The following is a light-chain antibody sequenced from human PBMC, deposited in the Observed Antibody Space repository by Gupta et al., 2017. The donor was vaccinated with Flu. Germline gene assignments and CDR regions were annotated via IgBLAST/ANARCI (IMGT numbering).Light chain of an antibody. CDR1: QSVSSY. CDR3: QQRRSWPIT. CDR2: DAS. V-gene: IGKV3-11*01. J-gene: IGKJ5*01. Sequence: GKRATLSCRASQSVSSYLAWYQQKPGQAPRRLIYDASNRATGIPARFSGSGSGTDFTLTISSLEPEDFAVYYCQQRRSWPITFGQGTRLEIK.